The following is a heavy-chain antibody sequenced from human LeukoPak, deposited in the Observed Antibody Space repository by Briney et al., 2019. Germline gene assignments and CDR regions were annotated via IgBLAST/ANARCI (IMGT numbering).Heavy chain of an antibody. J-gene: IGHJ4*02. D-gene: IGHD5-24*01. CDR2: IYTSGST. CDR3: ATGDGYNSFDY. V-gene: IGHV4-4*07. Sequence: SETLSLTCPVTGGSFSSYYWSWIRQPAGKGLEWIGRIYTSGSTNYNSSLKSRVTMSVNTSKNQVSLKLSSVTAADTAVYYCATGDGYNSFDYWGQGTLVTVSS. CDR1: GGSFSSYY.